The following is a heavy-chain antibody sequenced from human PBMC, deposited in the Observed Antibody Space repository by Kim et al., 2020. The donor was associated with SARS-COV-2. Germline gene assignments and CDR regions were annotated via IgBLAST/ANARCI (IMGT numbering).Heavy chain of an antibody. CDR2: IYYSGST. CDR1: GGSISSYY. V-gene: IGHV4-59*01. J-gene: IGHJ4*02. Sequence: SETLSLTCTVSGGSISSYYWSWIRQPPGKGLEWIGYIYYSGSTNYNPSLKSRVTISVDTSKNQFSLKLSSVTAADTAVYYCARASGYGPTPFDYWGQGTL. CDR3: ARASGYGPTPFDY. D-gene: IGHD5-12*01.